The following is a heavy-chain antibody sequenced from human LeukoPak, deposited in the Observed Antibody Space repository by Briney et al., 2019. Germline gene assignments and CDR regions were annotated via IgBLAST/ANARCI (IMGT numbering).Heavy chain of an antibody. CDR3: VRWGPDKAMDV. Sequence: GGSLGLSCAASGFTFSSHGMHWVRQAPGKGLEWVAVVWYDGSNKYYADSVKGRFTISRDNSKNTLYVEMNSLRAEDTAVYYCVRWGPDKAMDVWDKGTTVTVSS. CDR2: VWYDGSNK. D-gene: IGHD7-27*01. V-gene: IGHV3-33*01. J-gene: IGHJ6*03. CDR1: GFTFSSHG.